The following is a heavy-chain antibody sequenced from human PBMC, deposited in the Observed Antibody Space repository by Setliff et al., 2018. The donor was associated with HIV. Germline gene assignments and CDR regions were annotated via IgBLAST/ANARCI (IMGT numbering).Heavy chain of an antibody. CDR1: GGSINSDNYF. CDR2: VFFSGTT. J-gene: IGHJ6*03. V-gene: IGHV4-39*02. D-gene: IGHD3-10*01. Sequence: SETLSLTCSVSGGSINSDNYFWGWIRQPPGKGLEWIGSVFFSGTTYYNPSLRSRIAISVDTSKSDFSLRLNSVTAADTAVYYCARLVRQTYGSGTFYNYYYYMDVWGKGTTVTVSS. CDR3: ARLVRQTYGSGTFYNYYYYMDV.